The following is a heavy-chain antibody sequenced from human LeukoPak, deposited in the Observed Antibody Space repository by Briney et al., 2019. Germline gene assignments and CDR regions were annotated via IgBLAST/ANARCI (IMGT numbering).Heavy chain of an antibody. CDR1: GFTFSSYW. CDR3: ARWDLMVANGGFDY. Sequence: GGSLRLSCAASGFTFSSYWMSWVRQAPGKGLEWVASIKQDGREKYYVDSVKGRFTISRDNAKNSLYLQMSSLRAEDTAVYYCARWDLMVANGGFDYWGQGTLVTVSS. D-gene: IGHD4-23*01. CDR2: IKQDGREK. J-gene: IGHJ4*02. V-gene: IGHV3-7*01.